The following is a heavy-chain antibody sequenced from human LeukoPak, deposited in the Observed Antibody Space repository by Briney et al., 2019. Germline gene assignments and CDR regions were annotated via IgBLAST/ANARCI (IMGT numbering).Heavy chain of an antibody. J-gene: IGHJ4*02. D-gene: IGHD1-26*01. V-gene: IGHV4-59*01. CDR2: IYYSGST. Sequence: SETLSLTCTVSGVSISSYYWRWIRQPPGKGLEWIGYIYYSGSTNYNPSLKSRVTISVDTSKNQFSLKLSSVTAADTAVYYCARGPAYSGSYYYYFDYWGQGTLVTVSS. CDR3: ARGPAYSGSYYYYFDY. CDR1: GVSISSYY.